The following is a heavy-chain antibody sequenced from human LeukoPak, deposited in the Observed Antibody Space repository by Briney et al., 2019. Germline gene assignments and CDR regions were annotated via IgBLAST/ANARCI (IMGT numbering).Heavy chain of an antibody. CDR3: AXXPSXGVPGSAETSGGY. Sequence: SETLSLTCAVYGGSFRGYYWSWIRQPPGKGLEWIGEINHSGSTNYNPSLKSRVTISVDTSKNQFSLKLSSVTAADTAVYYCAXXPSXGVPGSAETSGGYWGQGTLVTVSS. D-gene: IGHD1-1*01. CDR2: INHSGST. CDR1: GGSFRGYY. V-gene: IGHV4-34*01. J-gene: IGHJ4*02.